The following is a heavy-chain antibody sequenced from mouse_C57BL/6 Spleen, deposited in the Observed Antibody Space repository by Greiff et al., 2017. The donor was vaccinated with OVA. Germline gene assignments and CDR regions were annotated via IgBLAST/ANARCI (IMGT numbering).Heavy chain of an antibody. V-gene: IGHV5-16*01. Sequence: EVKLMESEGGLVQPGSSMKLSCTASGFTFSDYYMAWVRQVPEKGLEWVANINYDGSSTYYLDSLKSRFIISRDNAKNILYLQMSSLKSEDTATYYCARDGGDGDYFDYWGQGTTLTVSS. CDR1: GFTFSDYY. D-gene: IGHD1-1*02. J-gene: IGHJ2*01. CDR2: INYDGSST. CDR3: ARDGGDGDYFDY.